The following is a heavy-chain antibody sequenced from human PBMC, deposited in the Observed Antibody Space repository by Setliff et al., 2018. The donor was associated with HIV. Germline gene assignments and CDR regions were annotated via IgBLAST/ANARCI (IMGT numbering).Heavy chain of an antibody. J-gene: IGHJ5*02. CDR2: IYPSGTT. V-gene: IGHV4-59*11. D-gene: IGHD6-6*01. Sequence: SETLSLTCTVSGGSISGQYWSWFRQPPGKNMEWIASIYPSGTTNYNPSLRSRVIISVDTPRNQFSLRVTSVTAADTALYYCARRSIAVREAQFDPWGQGTQVTVSS. CDR3: ARRSIAVREAQFDP. CDR1: GGSISGQY.